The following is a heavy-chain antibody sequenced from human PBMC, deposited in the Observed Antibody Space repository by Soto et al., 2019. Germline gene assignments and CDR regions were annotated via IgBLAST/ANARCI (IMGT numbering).Heavy chain of an antibody. CDR3: AREREGTGYYDILTGYSPFDY. J-gene: IGHJ4*02. V-gene: IGHV3-66*01. Sequence: GGSLRLSCAASGFTVSSNYMSWVRQAPGKGLEWVSVIYSGGSTYYADSVKGRFTISRDNSKNTLYLQMNSLRAEDTAVYYCAREREGTGYYDILTGYSPFDYWGQGTLVTVSS. CDR2: IYSGGST. CDR1: GFTVSSNY. D-gene: IGHD3-9*01.